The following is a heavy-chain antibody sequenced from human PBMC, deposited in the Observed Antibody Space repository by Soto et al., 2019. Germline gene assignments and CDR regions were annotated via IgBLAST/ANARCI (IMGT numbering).Heavy chain of an antibody. Sequence: QAQLVQSGAEMKKPGASVKVSCKATGYTFSAYTMNWVRQAPGQSLEWMGWINAGSGNTKYSQNFQGRVSNTRDTSASTVYMELTGLTSEDTAVYYCARDTETLGPRANDALDIWGQGTMVTVSS. CDR1: GYTFSAYT. V-gene: IGHV1-3*01. J-gene: IGHJ3*02. CDR2: INAGSGNT. CDR3: ARDTETLGPRANDALDI. D-gene: IGHD3-3*02.